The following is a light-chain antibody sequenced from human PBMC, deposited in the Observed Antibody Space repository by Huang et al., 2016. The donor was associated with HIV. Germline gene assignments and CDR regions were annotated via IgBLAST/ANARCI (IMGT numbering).Light chain of an antibody. CDR2: GAS. CDR1: QSVNSN. CDR3: QQYNDWPPWT. J-gene: IGKJ1*01. V-gene: IGKV3-15*01. Sequence: EIVMTQSPDTLSVSPGEGATLSCRASQSVNSNLARYQQKPAQAPRLLIHGASNRAAGIPAMFSGSGSETEFTLTISSLQSEDFAVYYCQQYNDWPPWTFGQGTKVEIK.